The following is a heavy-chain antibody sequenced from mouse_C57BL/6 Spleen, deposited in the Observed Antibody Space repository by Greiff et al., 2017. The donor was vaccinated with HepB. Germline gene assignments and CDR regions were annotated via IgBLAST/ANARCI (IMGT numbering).Heavy chain of an antibody. J-gene: IGHJ4*01. D-gene: IGHD2-2*01. CDR1: GYTFTSYW. CDR3: ARWYYGYDVGYAMDY. Sequence: VQLQQPGAELVKPGASVKMSCKASGYTFTSYWITWVKQRPGQGLEWIGDIYPGSGSTNYNEKFKSKATLTVDTSSSTAYMQLSSLTSEDSAVYYCARWYYGYDVGYAMDYWGQGTSVTFSS. CDR2: IYPGSGST. V-gene: IGHV1-55*01.